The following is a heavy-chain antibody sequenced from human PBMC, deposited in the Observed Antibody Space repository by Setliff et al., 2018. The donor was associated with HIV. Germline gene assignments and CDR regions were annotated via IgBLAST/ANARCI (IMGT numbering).Heavy chain of an antibody. CDR3: AKRRGSGTLYDAFDP. D-gene: IGHD3-10*01. V-gene: IGHV4-59*08. CDR2: IYDVGVT. Sequence: SETLSLTCTVSGGSLRTFHWTWLRQAPGKGLEWLGHIYDVGVTNYNPSLKNRFTISLDASQTRCSLTLASVTATDTAVYFCAKRRGSGTLYDAFDPWGQGILVTVSS. J-gene: IGHJ5*02. CDR1: GGSLRTFH.